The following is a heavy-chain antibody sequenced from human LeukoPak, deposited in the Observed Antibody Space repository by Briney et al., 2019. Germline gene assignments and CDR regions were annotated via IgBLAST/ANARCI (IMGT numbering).Heavy chain of an antibody. CDR1: EFTFTNYS. D-gene: IGHD1-1*01. CDR2: ISSRSNTI. Sequence: PGGSLRLSCVVSEFTFTNYSMNWVRQAPGKGLEWVSYISSRSNTIYYADSVKGRFTIPRDNAKNSLFLQMNSLRAEDTAVYYCARLPGKNWSPDYWGQGTLVTVSS. CDR3: ARLPGKNWSPDY. V-gene: IGHV3-48*04. J-gene: IGHJ4*02.